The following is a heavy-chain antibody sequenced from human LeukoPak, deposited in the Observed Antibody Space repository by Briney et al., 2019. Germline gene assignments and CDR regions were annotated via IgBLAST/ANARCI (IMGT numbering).Heavy chain of an antibody. CDR1: GGTFSSYA. D-gene: IGHD3-3*01. CDR2: IIPIFGTA. V-gene: IGHV1-69*05. Sequence: GASVKVSCKASGGTFSSYAISWVRQAPGQGLEWMGGIIPIFGTANYAQKFQGRVTITTDESTSTAYMELSSLRSEDTTVYYCARGLRFLEWLFGYWGQGTLVTVSS. CDR3: ARGLRFLEWLFGY. J-gene: IGHJ4*02.